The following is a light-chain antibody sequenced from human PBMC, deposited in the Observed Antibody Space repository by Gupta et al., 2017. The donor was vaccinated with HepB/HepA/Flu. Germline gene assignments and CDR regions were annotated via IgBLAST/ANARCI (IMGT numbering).Light chain of an antibody. CDR2: CAS. CDR1: QSVSSS. V-gene: IGKV3-15*01. Sequence: EIVMTQSPGTLSVSPGERATLSCRASQSVSSSLFWWQQQQPRQPRLLINCASTRSIASPPRFISSGSGTEFTLISSSRQADDFAVVYCRQYNSYPPLTFGGGTQVEIK. CDR3: RQYNSYPPLT. J-gene: IGKJ4*01.